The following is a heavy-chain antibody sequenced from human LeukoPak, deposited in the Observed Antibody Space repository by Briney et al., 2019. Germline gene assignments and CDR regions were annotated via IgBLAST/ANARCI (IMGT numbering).Heavy chain of an antibody. Sequence: SETLSLTCTVSGGSISSYYWSWIRQPPGKGLEWIGYIYYSGSTNYNPSLRSRVTISVDTSKNQFSLKLSSVTAADTAVYYCARHGTSRGFFDYWGQGTLVTVSS. D-gene: IGHD3-10*01. CDR1: GGSISSYY. CDR2: IYYSGST. J-gene: IGHJ4*02. CDR3: ARHGTSRGFFDY. V-gene: IGHV4-59*01.